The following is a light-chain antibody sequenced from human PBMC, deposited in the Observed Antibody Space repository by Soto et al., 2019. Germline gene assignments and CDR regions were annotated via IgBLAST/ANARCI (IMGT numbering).Light chain of an antibody. Sequence: QAVVTQPASVSGSPGQWITISCTRASSDVGDYNHVSWYQQHPGKAPKLMIYDVSHRPSGVSNRFSGSKSGNTASLTISGLQAEDEADYYCSSYTTSSTLFGGGTKVTVL. CDR3: SSYTTSSTL. CDR2: DVS. J-gene: IGLJ2*01. V-gene: IGLV2-14*01. CDR1: SSDVGDYNH.